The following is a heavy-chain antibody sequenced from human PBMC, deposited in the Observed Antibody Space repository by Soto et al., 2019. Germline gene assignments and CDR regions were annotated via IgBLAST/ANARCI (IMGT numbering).Heavy chain of an antibody. CDR2: IKSDGTST. Sequence: EVQLVESGGGLVQPGGSLRLSCAAYGFTFSSYWMHWVRQVPGKRLVWVSRIKSDGTSTDYADSVKGRFTISRDNAKNRLYLQMNSLRVEDTAVYYCVRDRSTCKDYWGQGTLVTVSS. CDR3: VRDRSTCKDY. V-gene: IGHV3-74*01. J-gene: IGHJ4*02. D-gene: IGHD2-2*01. CDR1: GFTFSSYW.